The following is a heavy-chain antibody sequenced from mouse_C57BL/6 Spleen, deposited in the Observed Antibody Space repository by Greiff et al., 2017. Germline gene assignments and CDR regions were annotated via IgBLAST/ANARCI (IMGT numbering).Heavy chain of an antibody. CDR2: IYPGDGDT. V-gene: IGHV1-82*01. CDR1: GYAFSSSW. CDR3: ARSGDYDVYAMDY. D-gene: IGHD2-4*01. Sequence: VQLQQSGPELVKPGASVKISCKASGYAFSSSWMNWVKQRPGKGLEWIGRIYPGDGDTNYNGKFKGKATLTADKSSSTAYMQLSSLTSEDSAVYCCARSGDYDVYAMDYWGQGTSVTVSS. J-gene: IGHJ4*01.